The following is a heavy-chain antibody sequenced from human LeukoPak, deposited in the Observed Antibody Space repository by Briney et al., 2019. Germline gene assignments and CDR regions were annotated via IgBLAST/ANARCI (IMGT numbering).Heavy chain of an antibody. J-gene: IGHJ3*02. D-gene: IGHD3-10*01. CDR3: ARIHYYGSGSSPDAFDI. Sequence: ASVKVSCKASGYTFTSYDINWVRQATGQGLEWMGWMNPNSGNTGYAQKFQGRVTMTRNTSISTAYMELSSLRSEDTAVYYCARIHYYGSGSSPDAFDIWGQGTMVTVSS. CDR1: GYTFTSYD. CDR2: MNPNSGNT. V-gene: IGHV1-8*01.